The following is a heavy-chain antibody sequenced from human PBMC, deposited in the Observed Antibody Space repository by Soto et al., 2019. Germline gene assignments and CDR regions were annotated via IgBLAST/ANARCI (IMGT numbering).Heavy chain of an antibody. Sequence: EVQLLESGGGLVQPGGSLRLSCAASGFTFSSYAMSWVRQAPGKGLEWVSAISGSGGSTYYADSVKGRFTISRDNSKNTLYLQMNILRAEDTAVYYCANNNQLLMTNWFDPWGQGTLVTVSS. CDR3: ANNNQLLMTNWFDP. D-gene: IGHD2-2*01. J-gene: IGHJ5*02. CDR1: GFTFSSYA. V-gene: IGHV3-23*01. CDR2: ISGSGGST.